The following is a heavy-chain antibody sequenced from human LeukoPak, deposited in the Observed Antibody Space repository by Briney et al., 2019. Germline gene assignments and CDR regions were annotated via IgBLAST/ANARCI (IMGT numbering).Heavy chain of an antibody. CDR2: IYHNGST. D-gene: IGHD4-17*01. CDR1: GGSISSGGYY. J-gene: IGHJ3*02. CDR3: ARAFPFDDYGDPDAFDI. Sequence: SQTLSLTCAVSGGSISSGGYYWSWIRQPPGKGLEWIGNIYHNGSTYYNPTLKSRVTISVDRSNNQFSLKLTSVTAADTAVHYCARAFPFDDYGDPDAFDIWGQGTMVTVSS. V-gene: IGHV4-30-2*01.